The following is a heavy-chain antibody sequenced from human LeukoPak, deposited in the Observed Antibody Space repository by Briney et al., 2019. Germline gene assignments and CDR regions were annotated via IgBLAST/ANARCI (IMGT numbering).Heavy chain of an antibody. V-gene: IGHV4-59*08. CDR1: GGSISSYY. Sequence: SETLSLTCTVSGGSISSYYWSWIRQPPGKGLEWIGYIYYSGSTNYNPSLKSRVTISVDTSKNQFSLKLSSVTAADTAVYYCASSTVVTPYRRFDPWGQGTLVTVSS. D-gene: IGHD4-23*01. J-gene: IGHJ5*02. CDR2: IYYSGST. CDR3: ASSTVVTPYRRFDP.